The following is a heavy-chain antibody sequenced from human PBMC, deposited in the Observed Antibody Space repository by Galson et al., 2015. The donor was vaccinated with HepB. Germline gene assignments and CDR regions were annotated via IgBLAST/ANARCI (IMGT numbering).Heavy chain of an antibody. D-gene: IGHD6-19*01. J-gene: IGHJ4*02. CDR3: VTGGASGWFKGIGF. V-gene: IGHV3-48*02. Sequence: SLRLSCAASGFTFSDYSMNWVRQAPGKGLEWLSYIDSSSFTKTYTDSVRGRLTISRDNAKNSLYLQMTGLKDEDTAVYYCVTGGASGWFKGIGFWGQGTLVTVSS. CDR2: IDSSSFTK. CDR1: GFTFSDYS.